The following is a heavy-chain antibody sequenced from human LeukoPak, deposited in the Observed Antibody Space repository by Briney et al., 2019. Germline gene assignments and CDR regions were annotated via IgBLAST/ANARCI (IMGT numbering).Heavy chain of an antibody. J-gene: IGHJ3*02. D-gene: IGHD1-26*01. CDR2: ISYDGSNK. CDR1: GFTFSSYA. CDR3: ANTRYSGSLGAFDI. V-gene: IGHV3-30-3*01. Sequence: PGRSLRLSCAASGFTFSSYAMHWVRQAPGKGLEWVAVISYDGSNKYYADSVKGRFTISRDNSKNTLYLQMNSLRAEDTAVYYCANTRYSGSLGAFDIWGQGTMVTVSS.